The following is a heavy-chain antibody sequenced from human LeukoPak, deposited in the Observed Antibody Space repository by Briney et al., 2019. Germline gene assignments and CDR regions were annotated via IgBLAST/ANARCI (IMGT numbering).Heavy chain of an antibody. CDR1: GFTFSDYY. CDR2: ISSSGSTI. D-gene: IGHD5-18*01. Sequence: GGSLRLSCAASGFTFSDYYMSWIRQAPGKGLEWVSYISSSGSTIYYADSVKGRFTISRDNAKNSLYLQMNSLRAEDTAVYYCARVDTAMITSAFDIWGQGAMVTVSS. CDR3: ARVDTAMITSAFDI. J-gene: IGHJ3*02. V-gene: IGHV3-11*01.